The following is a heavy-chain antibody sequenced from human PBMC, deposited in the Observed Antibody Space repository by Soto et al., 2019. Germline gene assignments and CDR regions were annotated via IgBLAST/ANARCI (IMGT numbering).Heavy chain of an antibody. CDR1: GGSISSYY. V-gene: IGHV4-59*08. CDR3: ARQPDNYYYYYMDV. CDR2: IYYSGST. Sequence: ASETLSLTCTVSGGSISSYYWSWIRQPPGKGLEWIGYIYYSGSTNYNPSLKSRVTISVDTSKNQFSLKLSSVTAADTAVYYCARQPDNYYYYYMDVWGKGTTVTVSS. J-gene: IGHJ6*03. D-gene: IGHD2-15*01.